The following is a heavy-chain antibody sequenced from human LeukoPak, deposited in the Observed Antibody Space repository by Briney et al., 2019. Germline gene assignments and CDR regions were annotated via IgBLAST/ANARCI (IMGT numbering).Heavy chain of an antibody. CDR2: ISYDGSNK. V-gene: IGHV3-30*18. Sequence: GRSLRLSCAASGFTFSSYGMHWVRQAPGKGLEWVAVISYDGSNKYYADSVKGRFTISRDNSKNTLYLQMNSLRAEDMAVYYCAKDKGLTMVRGVKEWGQGTLVTVSS. CDR3: AKDKGLTMVRGVKE. D-gene: IGHD3-10*01. J-gene: IGHJ4*02. CDR1: GFTFSSYG.